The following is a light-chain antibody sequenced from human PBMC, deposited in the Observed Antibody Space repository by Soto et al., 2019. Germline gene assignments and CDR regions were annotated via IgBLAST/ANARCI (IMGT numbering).Light chain of an antibody. CDR2: AAS. V-gene: IGKV1-5*01. CDR3: QHYSAYSVT. Sequence: DIQMTQSPSTLSASFGDRVTITCRASQSISDWLAWYQQKPGKAPKLLIYAASSLESGVQSRLSGSGSGTEFTLTISSLQPDDFATYFCQHYSAYSVTFGQGTKVDIK. CDR1: QSISDW. J-gene: IGKJ1*01.